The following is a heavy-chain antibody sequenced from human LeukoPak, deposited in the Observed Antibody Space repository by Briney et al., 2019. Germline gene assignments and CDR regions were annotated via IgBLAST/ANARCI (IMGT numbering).Heavy chain of an antibody. V-gene: IGHV4-4*02. CDR2: IYHSGST. CDR3: ARGSPVAGTDQYFGY. J-gene: IGHJ4*02. CDR1: GGSISSSNW. Sequence: NTSGTLSLTCAVSGGSISSSNWWSWVRQPPGKGLEWIGEIYHSGSTNYNPSLKSRVTISVDKSKNQFSLKLSSVTAADTAVYYCARGSPVAGTDQYFGYWGQGTLVTVSS. D-gene: IGHD6-19*01.